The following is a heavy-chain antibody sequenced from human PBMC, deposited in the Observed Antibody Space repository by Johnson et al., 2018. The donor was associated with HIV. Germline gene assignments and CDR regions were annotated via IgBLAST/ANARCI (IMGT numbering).Heavy chain of an antibody. D-gene: IGHD1-26*01. J-gene: IGHJ3*02. CDR3: ANGRGAWELRMDAFDI. CDR2: IRCDGSTT. V-gene: IGHV3-30*02. Sequence: QVQLVESGGGLVQPGGSLRLSCAASGFTFSSYCMHWVRQAPGKGLVWVSCIRCDGSTTNYADSVKGRFTISRDNSKNMLYLQCTSLRAEDTAVYSCANGRGAWELRMDAFDIWGQGTMVTVSS. CDR1: GFTFSSYC.